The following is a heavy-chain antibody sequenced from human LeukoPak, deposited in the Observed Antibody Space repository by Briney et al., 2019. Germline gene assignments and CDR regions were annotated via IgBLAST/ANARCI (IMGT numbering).Heavy chain of an antibody. CDR2: IYPGDSDI. CDR1: GSTFTSYW. V-gene: IGHV5-51*01. J-gene: IGHJ6*02. D-gene: IGHD2-2*01. CDR3: ARKGYCTSSRCHYGMDV. Sequence: GESLQISCQGFGSTFTSYWIAWVRQMPGKGLEWMGIIYPGDSDIRYGPSFQGQVTISADKSENTAYLQWSSLKASDTAIYYCARKGYCTSSRCHYGMDVWGQGTTVTVSS.